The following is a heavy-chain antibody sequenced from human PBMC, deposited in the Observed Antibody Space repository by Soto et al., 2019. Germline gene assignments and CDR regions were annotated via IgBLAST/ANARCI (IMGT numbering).Heavy chain of an antibody. V-gene: IGHV3-33*01. CDR3: ATTGPY. CDR2: IWFDGSNK. J-gene: IGHJ4*02. CDR1: GFTFSSYG. Sequence: QVQLVESGGGVVQPWRSLRLSCAASGFTFSSYGMHWVRQAPGKGLEGVAVIWFDGSNKFYADSVKGRFTISRDNSKNTVSLQMNSLRDEDSAAYYCATTGPYWGQGTLVTVSS.